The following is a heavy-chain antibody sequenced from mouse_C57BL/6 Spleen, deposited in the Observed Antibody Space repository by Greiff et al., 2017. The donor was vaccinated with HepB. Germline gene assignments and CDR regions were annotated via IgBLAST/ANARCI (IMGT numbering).Heavy chain of an antibody. D-gene: IGHD1-1*01. CDR2: IDPGSGNT. Sequence: VQLQQSGAELVRPGASVKLSCKASGYTFTDYYINWVKQRPGQGLEWIARIDPGSGNTYYNEKFKGKATLTAEKSSSTAYMQLSSLTSEDSAVYCCARSYGSASFAYWVQGTLVTVSA. V-gene: IGHV1-76*01. CDR3: ARSYGSASFAY. CDR1: GYTFTDYY. J-gene: IGHJ3*01.